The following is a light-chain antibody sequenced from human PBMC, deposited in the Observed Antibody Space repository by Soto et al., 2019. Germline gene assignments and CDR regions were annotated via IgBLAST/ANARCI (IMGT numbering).Light chain of an antibody. V-gene: IGLV4-69*01. CDR1: SGHSSYV. Sequence: QLVLTQSPSASASLGASVKLTCTLSSGHSSYVIAWHQQQPEKGPRYLMKVNSDGSHSKGDGIPDRFSGSSSGAERYLTISGLQSEDEADYYCQTWGTGIRVFGGGTKLTVL. J-gene: IGLJ2*01. CDR2: VNSDGSH. CDR3: QTWGTGIRV.